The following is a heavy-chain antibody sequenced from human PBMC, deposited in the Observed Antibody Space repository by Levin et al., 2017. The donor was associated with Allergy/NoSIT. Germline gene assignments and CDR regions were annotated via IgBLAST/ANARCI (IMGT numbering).Heavy chain of an antibody. V-gene: IGHV1-24*01. Sequence: ASVKVSCKVSGYTLTELSMHWVRQAPGKGLEWMGGFDPEDGETIYAQKFQGRVTMTEDTSTDTAYMELSSLRSEDTAVYYCACSTTSSTDYDILTGYSDAFDIWGQGTMVTVSS. CDR2: FDPEDGET. D-gene: IGHD3-9*01. CDR3: ACSTTSSTDYDILTGYSDAFDI. J-gene: IGHJ3*02. CDR1: GYTLTELS.